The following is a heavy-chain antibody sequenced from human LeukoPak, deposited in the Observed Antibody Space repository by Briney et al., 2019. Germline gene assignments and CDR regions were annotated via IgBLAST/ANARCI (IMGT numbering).Heavy chain of an antibody. V-gene: IGHV3-30*18. J-gene: IGHJ4*02. CDR2: ISNDGSDK. Sequence: GGSLRLSCAASGFTFSSYGMHWVRQAPGKGLEWVAVISNDGSDKYYVDSVEGRFTISRDNSKNTLYLQMNSLRAEDTAVYYCAKDSPTYYYDSSGYYSSAFDYWGQGTLVTVSS. D-gene: IGHD3-22*01. CDR1: GFTFSSYG. CDR3: AKDSPTYYYDSSGYYSSAFDY.